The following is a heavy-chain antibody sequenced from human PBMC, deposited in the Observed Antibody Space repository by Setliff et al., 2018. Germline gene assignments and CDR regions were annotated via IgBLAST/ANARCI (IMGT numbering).Heavy chain of an antibody. CDR1: GGSMSDYF. Sequence: SETLSLTCTVSGGSMSDYFWNWIRQPPGKGLEWIGYIYYSGNTHYNPSLESRVSISVDTSKNEFSLRLSSVTAADTAVYYCVKPTWAGEVSSPFAFWFESWGQGTLVTVSS. CDR2: IYYSGNT. CDR3: VKPTWAGEVSSPFAFWFES. D-gene: IGHD3-3*01. J-gene: IGHJ5*01. V-gene: IGHV4-59*08.